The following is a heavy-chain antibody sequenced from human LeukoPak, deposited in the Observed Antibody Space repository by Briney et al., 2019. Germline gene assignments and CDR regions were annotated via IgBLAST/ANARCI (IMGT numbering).Heavy chain of an antibody. D-gene: IGHD3-3*01. CDR3: ARIDGNYDFWSGYLSHYYYYMDV. Sequence: GGSLRLSCAASGFTFSSYGMHWVRQAPGKGLEWVAFIRYDGSNKYYADSVKGRFTISRDNSKNTLYLQMNSLRAEDTAVYYCARIDGNYDFWSGYLSHYYYYMDVWGKGTTVTVSS. V-gene: IGHV3-30*02. CDR2: IRYDGSNK. CDR1: GFTFSSYG. J-gene: IGHJ6*03.